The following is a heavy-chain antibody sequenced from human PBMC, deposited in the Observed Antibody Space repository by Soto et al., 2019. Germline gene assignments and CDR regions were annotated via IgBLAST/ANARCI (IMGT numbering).Heavy chain of an antibody. CDR1: GGSISSSSYY. J-gene: IGHJ6*02. CDR2: IYYSGST. Sequence: SETLSLTCTVSGGSISSSSYYWGWIRQPPGKGLEWIGSIYYSGSTYYNPSLKSRVTISVDTSKNQFSLKLSSVTAADTAVYYCASSPGTATSSYYYGMDVWGQGTTVTVSS. V-gene: IGHV4-39*01. CDR3: ASSPGTATSSYYYGMDV. D-gene: IGHD2-15*01.